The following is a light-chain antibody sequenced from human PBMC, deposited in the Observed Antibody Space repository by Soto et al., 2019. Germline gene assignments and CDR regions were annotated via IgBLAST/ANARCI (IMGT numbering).Light chain of an antibody. V-gene: IGKV2-28*01. J-gene: IGKJ1*01. CDR1: QSLLYSNGYNY. CDR2: LGS. Sequence: DIVLTQSPLSLPVTPGEPASITCRSSQSLLYSNGYNYLDWYLQKPGQSPQLLIYLGSNRASGVPDRFSGSGSGTDFTLKISRVEAEDVGVYYCMQPLLIPGTFGQGTKVEIK. CDR3: MQPLLIPGT.